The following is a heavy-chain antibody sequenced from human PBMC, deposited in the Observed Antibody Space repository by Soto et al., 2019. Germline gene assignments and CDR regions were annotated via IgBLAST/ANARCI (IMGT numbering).Heavy chain of an antibody. CDR1: GFTVSSKY. J-gene: IGHJ6*02. CDR2: IYSGGST. CDR3: ARAPSSATIFGVGPRGMDV. D-gene: IGHD3-3*01. Sequence: GGSLRLCCAASGFTVSSKYMSWVRQAPGKGLEWVSVIYSGGSTYYADSVKGRFTISRDNSKNTLYLQMNSLRAEDTAVYYCARAPSSATIFGVGPRGMDVWGQGTMVTVS. V-gene: IGHV3-53*01.